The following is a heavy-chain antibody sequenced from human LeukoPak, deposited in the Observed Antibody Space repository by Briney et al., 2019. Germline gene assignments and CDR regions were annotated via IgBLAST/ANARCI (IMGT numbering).Heavy chain of an antibody. J-gene: IGHJ4*02. Sequence: PGGSLRLSCAASGFTVSSNYMSWVRQAPGKGLEWVSVIYSGGSTYYADSVKGRFTISRDNSKNTLYLQMNSLRAEDTAVYYCARYRYGVFDYWGQGTLDTVSS. CDR3: ARYRYGVFDY. V-gene: IGHV3-53*01. CDR1: GFTVSSNY. CDR2: IYSGGST. D-gene: IGHD5-18*01.